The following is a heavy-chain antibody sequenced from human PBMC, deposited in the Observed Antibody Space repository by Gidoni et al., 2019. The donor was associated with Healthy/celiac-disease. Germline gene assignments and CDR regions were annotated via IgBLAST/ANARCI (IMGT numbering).Heavy chain of an antibody. CDR1: GGSITLSNW. V-gene: IGHV4-4*02. J-gene: IGHJ4*02. D-gene: IGHD2-8*02. CDR3: ATPGRYCTGGVCFKSRYYFDY. CDR2: IYHSGST. Sequence: QVQLQESGPGLVKPSGTLSLTCAVSGGSITLSNWWSWVRQPPGKGLEWIGEIYHSGSTNYNPSLKSRVTISVDKSKNQFSLKLSSVTAADTAVYYCATPGRYCTGGVCFKSRYYFDYWGQGTLVTVSS.